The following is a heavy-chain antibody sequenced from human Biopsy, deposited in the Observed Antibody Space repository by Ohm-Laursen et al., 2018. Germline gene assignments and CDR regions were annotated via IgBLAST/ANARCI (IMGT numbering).Heavy chain of an antibody. CDR2: IIAVSGLV. J-gene: IGHJ4*02. CDR1: GGTFSNYA. V-gene: IGHV1-69*10. CDR3: ATPFQYYDSWGGYPPFDH. D-gene: IGHD3-3*01. Sequence: VKISCKASGGTFSNYAISWVRQAPGEGLEWMGGIIAVSGLVNYAPKFQGRVSITADKSTTTAYMELSNLKSEDTAVYYRATPFQYYDSWGGYPPFDHWGQGTLVTVSS.